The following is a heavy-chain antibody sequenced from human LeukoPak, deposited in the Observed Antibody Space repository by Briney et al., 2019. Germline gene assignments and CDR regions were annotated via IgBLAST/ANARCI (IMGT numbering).Heavy chain of an antibody. J-gene: IGHJ4*02. CDR2: ISWNSGNI. CDR1: GFTFDDYA. D-gene: IGHD3-22*01. V-gene: IGHV3-9*01. CDR3: AKDIALEQFNYYDSSGYSYFDY. Sequence: PGGSLRLSCAASGFTFDDYAMHWVRQAPGKGLEWVSGISWNSGNIGYADSVKGRFTISRDNAKNSLYLQMNSLRAEDTALYYCAKDIALEQFNYYDSSGYSYFDYWGQGTLVTVSS.